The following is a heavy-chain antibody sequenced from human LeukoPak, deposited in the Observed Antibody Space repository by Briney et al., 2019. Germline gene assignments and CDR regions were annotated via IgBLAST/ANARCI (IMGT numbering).Heavy chain of an antibody. CDR2: ISSSSSYI. V-gene: IGHV3-21*01. J-gene: IGHJ4*02. CDR3: AGDEGGLFDY. Sequence: GSLRLSCGASGFTFSSYSMNWVRQAPGKGLEWVSAISSSSSYIYYADSVKGRFTISRDNAKNSLYLQMNSLRAEDTAVYYCAGDEGGLFDYWGQGTLVTVSS. CDR1: GFTFSSYS.